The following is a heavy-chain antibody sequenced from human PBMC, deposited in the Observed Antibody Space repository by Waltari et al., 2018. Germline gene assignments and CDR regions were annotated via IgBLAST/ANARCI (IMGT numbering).Heavy chain of an antibody. Sequence: QVQLQESGPGLVKPSQTLSLTCTVSGASVSSGGYYWGGIRQHPGKGLEWIGYIYYSGSTYYNTSLKSRLTMSLDTINNQFSLKLTSVTAADTAIYYCARKEPDGSSWFRGAFDTWGQGTMVTVSS. CDR3: ARKEPDGSSWFRGAFDT. V-gene: IGHV4-31*03. CDR2: IYYSGST. CDR1: GASVSSGGYY. D-gene: IGHD3-10*01. J-gene: IGHJ3*02.